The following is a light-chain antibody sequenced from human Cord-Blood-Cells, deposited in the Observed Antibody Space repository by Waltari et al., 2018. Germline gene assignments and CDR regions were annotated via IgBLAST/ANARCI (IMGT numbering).Light chain of an antibody. CDR1: QSVLYSSNNKNY. Sequence: DIVMTQAPDSLAVSLGEGGTINCKSSQSVLYSSNNKNYLAWYQQKPGQPPKLLIYWASTRESGVPDRFSGSGSGTDFTLTISSLQAEYVAVYYCQQYYSTHTFGQGTRLEIK. CDR3: QQYYSTHT. J-gene: IGKJ5*01. CDR2: WAS. V-gene: IGKV4-1*01.